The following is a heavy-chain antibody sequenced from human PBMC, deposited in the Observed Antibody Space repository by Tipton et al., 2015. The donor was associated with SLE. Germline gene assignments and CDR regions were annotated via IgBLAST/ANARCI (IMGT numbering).Heavy chain of an antibody. V-gene: IGHV1-18*01. J-gene: IGHJ4*02. D-gene: IGHD6-25*01. CDR3: TAAKGKLWLASFDY. Sequence: QLVQSGAEVKKPGASVKVSCRASGYTFTSYDINWVRQAPGQGLEWMGWISAYNGNTNYAQKLQGRVTMTTDTSTSTVYMELSSLRTEDTAVYYCTAAKGKLWLASFDYWGPGAQVTVSS. CDR1: GYTFTSYD. CDR2: ISAYNGNT.